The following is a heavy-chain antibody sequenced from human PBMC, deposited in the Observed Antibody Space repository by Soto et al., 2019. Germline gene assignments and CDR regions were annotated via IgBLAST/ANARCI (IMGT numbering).Heavy chain of an antibody. D-gene: IGHD3-10*01. Sequence: EVQLVESGGGLVKPGGSLRLSCAASGFRFSDYNMDWVRQAPGKGLEWVSTISTYGRYVYYADSVKGRFTISRDNAKNSLYLKRNSRRVKDTAVYYCAKMGGSGTWDIASWGQGTHVTVPS. CDR3: AKMGGSGTWDIAS. CDR1: GFRFSDYN. CDR2: ISTYGRYV. J-gene: IGHJ4*02. V-gene: IGHV3-21*01.